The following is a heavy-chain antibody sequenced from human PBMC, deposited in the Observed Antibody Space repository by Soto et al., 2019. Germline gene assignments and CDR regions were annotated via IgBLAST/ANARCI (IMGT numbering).Heavy chain of an antibody. Sequence: EVQLLESGGGLVQPGGSLRLSCAASEFTFSSYAMSWVRQAPGKGLEWVSAISGSGGSTYYADSVKGRFTISRDNSKNTLYLQMNSLRAEDTAVYYCAKLSGPPVSRNYYYGKDVWGQGTTVTVSS. CDR2: ISGSGGST. J-gene: IGHJ6*02. CDR3: AKLSGPPVSRNYYYGKDV. V-gene: IGHV3-23*01. CDR1: EFTFSSYA.